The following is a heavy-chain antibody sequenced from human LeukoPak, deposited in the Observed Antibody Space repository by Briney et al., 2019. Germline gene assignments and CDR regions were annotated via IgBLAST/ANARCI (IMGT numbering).Heavy chain of an antibody. V-gene: IGHV4-30-4*08. J-gene: IGHJ4*02. CDR1: GGSISSGDYY. CDR2: IYYSGST. Sequence: MPSETLSLTCTVSGGSISSGDYYWSWIRQPPGKGLEWIGYIYYSGSTYYNPSLKSRVTISVDTSKNQFSLKLSSVTAADTAVYYCARSNWNDVGDYWGQGTLVTVSS. CDR3: ARSNWNDVGDY. D-gene: IGHD1-1*01.